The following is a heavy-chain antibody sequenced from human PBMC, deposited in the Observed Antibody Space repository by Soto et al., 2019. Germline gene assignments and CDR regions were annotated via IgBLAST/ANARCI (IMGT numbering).Heavy chain of an antibody. CDR2: IIPILGIA. CDR3: ASGGCGGDCYSHYYYGMDV. CDR1: GGTFSSYT. V-gene: IGHV1-69*02. D-gene: IGHD2-21*02. Sequence: SVKVSCKASGGTFSSYTISWVRQAPGQGLEWMGRIIPILGIANYAQKFQGRVTITADKSTSTAYMELSSLRSEDTAVYYCASGGCGGDCYSHYYYGMDVWGQGTTVTVSS. J-gene: IGHJ6*02.